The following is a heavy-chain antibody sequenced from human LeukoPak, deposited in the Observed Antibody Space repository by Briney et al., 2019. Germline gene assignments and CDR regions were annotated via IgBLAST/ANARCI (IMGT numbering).Heavy chain of an antibody. D-gene: IGHD2-8*01. Sequence: ASVKVSCKASVYTFTSYAMHWVRQSPGQRLEWMGWINAGNGNTKYSQKFQGRVTITRDTSASTAYMELSSLRSDDTAVYYCARTNLDCKNGVCYDYWGQGTLVTVSS. J-gene: IGHJ4*02. CDR2: INAGNGNT. CDR3: ARTNLDCKNGVCYDY. CDR1: VYTFTSYA. V-gene: IGHV1-3*01.